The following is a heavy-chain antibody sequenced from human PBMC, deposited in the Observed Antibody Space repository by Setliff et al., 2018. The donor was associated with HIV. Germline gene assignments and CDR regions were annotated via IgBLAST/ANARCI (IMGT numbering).Heavy chain of an antibody. CDR1: GGSISSYY. D-gene: IGHD2-2*01. J-gene: IGHJ5*02. CDR2: IYDRGGT. V-gene: IGHV4-59*01. Sequence: NPSETLSLTCTVSGGSISSYYWSWIRQPPEKGLEWIGYIYDRGGTNYNPSLKSRATISLDTSKNQFSLKLNSVTAADTAVYYCVRAGYCNSATCYFSGWFDPWGPGMLVTV. CDR3: VRAGYCNSATCYFSGWFDP.